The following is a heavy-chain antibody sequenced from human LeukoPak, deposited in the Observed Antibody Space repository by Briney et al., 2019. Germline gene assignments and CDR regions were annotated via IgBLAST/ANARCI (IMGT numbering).Heavy chain of an antibody. J-gene: IGHJ5*02. CDR1: GGSISSGGYS. V-gene: IGHV4-30-2*01. CDR2: IYHSGST. CDR3: ASSLWGAAAGHNWFDH. D-gene: IGHD6-13*01. Sequence: PSQTLSLTCAVSGGSISSGGYSWSWIRQPPGKGLEWIGYIYHSGSTYYNPSLKSRVTISVDRSKNQFSLKLSSVTAADTAVYYCASSLWGAAAGHNWFDHWGQGTLVTVSS.